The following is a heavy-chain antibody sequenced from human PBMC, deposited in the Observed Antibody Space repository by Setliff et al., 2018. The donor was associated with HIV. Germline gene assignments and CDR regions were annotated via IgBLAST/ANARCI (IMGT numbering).Heavy chain of an antibody. CDR2: IHQSGTA. CDR1: GVSVNNNDDY. D-gene: IGHD3-10*01. CDR3: ARQVGYHGSGRYSFDY. V-gene: IGHV4-39*01. Sequence: SETLSLTCAVSGVSVNNNDDYWGWIRQPPGKGLEWIAIIHQSGTAHKRPSLKSRVTISIDTSENLFSLKLSGVTAADTAIYYCARQVGYHGSGRYSFDYWGQGTLVTVSS. J-gene: IGHJ4*02.